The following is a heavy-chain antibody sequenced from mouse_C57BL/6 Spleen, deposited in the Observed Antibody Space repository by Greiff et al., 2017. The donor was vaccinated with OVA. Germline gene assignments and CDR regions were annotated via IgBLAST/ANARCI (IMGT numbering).Heavy chain of an antibody. CDR1: GYTFTSYW. D-gene: IGHD3-2*02. CDR3: ARSRQLRLRAMDY. V-gene: IGHV1-55*01. Sequence: VQLQQPGAELVKPGASVKMSCKASGYTFTSYWITWVKQRPGQGLEWIGDIYPGSGSTNYNEKFKSKATLTVDTSSSTAYMQLSSLTSEDSAVYYCARSRQLRLRAMDYWGQGTSVTVSS. CDR2: IYPGSGST. J-gene: IGHJ4*01.